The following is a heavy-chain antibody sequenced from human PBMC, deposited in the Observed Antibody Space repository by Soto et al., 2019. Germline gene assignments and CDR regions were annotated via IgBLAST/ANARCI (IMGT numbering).Heavy chain of an antibody. D-gene: IGHD6-13*01. CDR3: AVSIAAAGVNGMDV. CDR2: IYYSGST. J-gene: IGHJ6*02. Sequence: QVQLQESGPGLMQPSQTLTLRCTVSGGSISSGDYYWSWIRQPPGKGLEWIGYIYYSGSTYYNPSLKSRVTISVDTSKNQFSLKLSSVTAADTAVYYCAVSIAAAGVNGMDVWGQGTTVTVSS. V-gene: IGHV4-30-4*01. CDR1: GGSISSGDYY.